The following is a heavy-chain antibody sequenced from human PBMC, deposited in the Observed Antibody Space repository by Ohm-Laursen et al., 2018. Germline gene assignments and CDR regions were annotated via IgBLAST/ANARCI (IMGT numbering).Heavy chain of an antibody. V-gene: IGHV3-7*01. J-gene: IGHJ4*02. CDR3: ATDGEPWRD. CDR2: IKQDGSEK. D-gene: IGHD3-10*01. Sequence: SLRLSCAASGFTFSSYWMSWVRQAPGKGLEWVANIKQDGSEKYYVASVRGRFTISRDNAKKSLYLQMNSLRAKNTAIYYCATDGEPWRDWGQGTLVTVSS. CDR1: GFTFSSYW.